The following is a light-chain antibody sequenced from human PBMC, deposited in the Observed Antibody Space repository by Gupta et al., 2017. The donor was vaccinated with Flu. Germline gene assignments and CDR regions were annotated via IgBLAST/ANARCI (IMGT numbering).Light chain of an antibody. Sequence: DIRVTQSPSTLSASVGDRVRITCRTSHDIHIWLAWYQQKPGRAPKLLISKASKGETGVPSRFYGSGSGTEFTLTVINRQPDDFATYFCQEEKTYSRTFGQGTKVEIK. CDR1: HDIHIW. CDR2: KAS. J-gene: IGKJ1*01. CDR3: QEEKTYSRT. V-gene: IGKV1-5*03.